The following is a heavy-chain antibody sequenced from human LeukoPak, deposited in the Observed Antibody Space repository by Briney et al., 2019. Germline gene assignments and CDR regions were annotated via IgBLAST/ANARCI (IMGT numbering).Heavy chain of an antibody. CDR1: GYTFTGYY. V-gene: IGHV1-2*02. Sequence: ASVKVSCKASGYTFTGYYMHWVRQAPGQGLEWMGWINPNSGGTNYAQKFQGRVTMTRDTSISTAYMELSRLRSDDTAVYYCARAEDIVVVPAATFDYWGQGTPVTVSS. CDR2: INPNSGGT. CDR3: ARAEDIVVVPAATFDY. D-gene: IGHD2-2*01. J-gene: IGHJ4*02.